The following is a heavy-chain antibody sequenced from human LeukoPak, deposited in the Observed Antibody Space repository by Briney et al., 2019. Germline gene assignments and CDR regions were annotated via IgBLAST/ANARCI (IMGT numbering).Heavy chain of an antibody. V-gene: IGHV1-18*01. Sequence: WVSVKVSCKASGYTFTSYGISWVRQAPGQGLEWMGWISAYNGNTNYAQKLQGRVTMTTDTSTSTAYMELRSLRSDDTAVYYCARELVPAAMSRYYGMDVWGQGTTVTVSS. J-gene: IGHJ6*02. CDR2: ISAYNGNT. D-gene: IGHD2-2*01. CDR3: ARELVPAAMSRYYGMDV. CDR1: GYTFTSYG.